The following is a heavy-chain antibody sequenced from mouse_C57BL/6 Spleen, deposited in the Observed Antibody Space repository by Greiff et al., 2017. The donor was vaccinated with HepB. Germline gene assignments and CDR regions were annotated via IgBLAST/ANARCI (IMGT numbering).Heavy chain of an antibody. D-gene: IGHD3-2*02. J-gene: IGHJ4*01. CDR1: GYAFSSYW. Sequence: VQLQQSGAELVKPGASVKISCKASGYAFSSYWMNWVKQRPGKGLEWIGQIYPGDGDTNYNGKFKGKATLTADKSSSTVYMQLSSLTSEDSAVYFCARGRLASYAMDYWGQGTSVTVSS. V-gene: IGHV1-80*01. CDR2: IYPGDGDT. CDR3: ARGRLASYAMDY.